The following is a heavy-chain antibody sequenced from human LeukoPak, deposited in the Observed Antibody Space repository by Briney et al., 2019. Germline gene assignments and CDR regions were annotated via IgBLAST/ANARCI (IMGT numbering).Heavy chain of an antibody. CDR3: ARGRFGDPLNY. CDR1: GFTFSSYA. V-gene: IGHV3-23*03. D-gene: IGHD3-10*01. CDR2: VYTDGNI. Sequence: GGSLRLSCAASGFTFSSYAMSWVRQGPGKGLEWVSVVYTDGNIYYADSVKGRFTISKDNSKNTVDLLMHSVTAEDTALYYCARGRFGDPLNYWGQGTLVTVSS. J-gene: IGHJ4*02.